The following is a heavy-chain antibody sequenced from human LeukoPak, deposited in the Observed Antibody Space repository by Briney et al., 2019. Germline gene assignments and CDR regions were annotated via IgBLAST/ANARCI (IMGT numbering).Heavy chain of an antibody. CDR1: GYTFTGYY. V-gene: IGHV1-2*02. CDR2: INPNSGGT. D-gene: IGHD2-2*03. J-gene: IGHJ4*02. CDR3: AREGVDIVVVPASFDY. Sequence: ASVKVSCKASGYTFTGYYMHWVRQAPGQGLEWMGWINPNSGGTNYAQKFQGRVTMTRDTSISTAYMELSRLRSDDTAVYYCAREGVDIVVVPASFDYWGQGTLVTVSS.